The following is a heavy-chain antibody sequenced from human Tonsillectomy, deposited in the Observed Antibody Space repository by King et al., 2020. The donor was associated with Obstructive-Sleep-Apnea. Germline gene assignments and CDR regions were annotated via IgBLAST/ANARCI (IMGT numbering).Heavy chain of an antibody. V-gene: IGHV3-23*04. D-gene: IGHD6-25*01. CDR2: ISGSGGST. CDR3: AKDHGLGLTSGYYFDY. CDR1: GFTFISYA. Sequence: VQLVESGGGLVQPGGSLRLSCAVSGFTFISYAMSWVRQAPGKGLEWVSGISGSGGSTYYADSVKGRFTISRDNSKNTLYLQMNSLRAEDTALYYCAKDHGLGLTSGYYFDYWGQGTLVTVSS. J-gene: IGHJ4*02.